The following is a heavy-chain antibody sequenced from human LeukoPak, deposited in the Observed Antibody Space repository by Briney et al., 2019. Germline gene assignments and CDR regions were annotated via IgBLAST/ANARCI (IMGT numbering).Heavy chain of an antibody. V-gene: IGHV1-2*02. CDR2: INANSGGT. D-gene: IGHD2-21*02. CDR1: GYTFTDYY. J-gene: IGHJ4*02. CDR3: ARDGVGTYDY. Sequence: ASVTVSCKASGYTFTDYYMHWLRQAPGQGLEWMGWINANSGGTIYAQKFQGRVTLTRDTSISTAYMELTTLTSDDTAVYFCARDGVGTYDYWGQGTLVTVSS.